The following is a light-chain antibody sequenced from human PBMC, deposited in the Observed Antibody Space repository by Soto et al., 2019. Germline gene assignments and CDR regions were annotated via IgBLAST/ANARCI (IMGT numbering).Light chain of an antibody. Sequence: EIIMTQSPGTLSVSPGERATLSCRAAQGVTTNFAWYQQKSGQSPRLLIYDVSNRATGVPARFSGSESGTDFTLTISGLRSEDSAVYFCQQYNNWPFSFGQGTRLEIK. CDR3: QQYNNWPFS. J-gene: IGKJ5*01. CDR1: QGVTTN. CDR2: DVS. V-gene: IGKV3-15*01.